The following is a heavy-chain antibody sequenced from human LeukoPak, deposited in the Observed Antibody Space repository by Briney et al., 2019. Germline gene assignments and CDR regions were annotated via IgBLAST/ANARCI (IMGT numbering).Heavy chain of an antibody. Sequence: SETLSLTCTVSGGSISSSSYYWGWIRQPPGKGLEWIGSIYYSGSTYYNPSLESRVTISVDTSKNQFSLKLSSVTAADTAVYYCARRDDSSDYHKILDYWGQGTLVTVSS. CDR3: ARRDDSSDYHKILDY. J-gene: IGHJ4*02. CDR1: GGSISSSSYY. CDR2: IYYSGST. D-gene: IGHD3-22*01. V-gene: IGHV4-39*07.